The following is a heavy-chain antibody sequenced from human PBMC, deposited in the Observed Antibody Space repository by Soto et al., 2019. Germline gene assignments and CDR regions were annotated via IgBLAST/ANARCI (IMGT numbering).Heavy chain of an antibody. Sequence: SETLSLTCTVSGGSISSYYWSWIRQPPGKGLEWIGYIYYSGSTNYNPSLKSRVTISVDTSKNQFSLKLSSVTAADTAVYYCARGYDFWSGYYYSPPHQWLDPWGQGTLVTV. CDR2: IYYSGST. J-gene: IGHJ5*02. D-gene: IGHD3-3*01. CDR3: ARGYDFWSGYYYSPPHQWLDP. CDR1: GGSISSYY. V-gene: IGHV4-59*01.